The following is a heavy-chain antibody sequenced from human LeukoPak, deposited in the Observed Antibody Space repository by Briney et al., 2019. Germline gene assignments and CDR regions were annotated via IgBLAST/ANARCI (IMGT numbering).Heavy chain of an antibody. D-gene: IGHD4-17*01. CDR3: ARANYGYYFDY. Sequence: GGSLRLSCAASGFTFDDYGMSWVRQAPGKGLEWVSGINWNGGSTGYADSVKGRSTISRDNAKNSLYLQMNSLRAEDTALYYCARANYGYYFDYWGQGTLVTVSS. CDR2: INWNGGST. CDR1: GFTFDDYG. J-gene: IGHJ4*02. V-gene: IGHV3-20*04.